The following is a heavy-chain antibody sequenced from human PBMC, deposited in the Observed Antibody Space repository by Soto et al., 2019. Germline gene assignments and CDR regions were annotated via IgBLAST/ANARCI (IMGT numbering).Heavy chain of an antibody. CDR3: ARDSPYDFWSGYYPHYYYYGMDV. Sequence: QVQLVQSGAEVKKPGPSVKVSCKASGGTFSSYAISWVRQAPGQGLEWMGGIIPIFGTANYAQKFQGRVTITADKSTSTAYMELSSLRSEDTAVYYCARDSPYDFWSGYYPHYYYYGMDVWGQGTTVTVSS. J-gene: IGHJ6*02. CDR2: IIPIFGTA. D-gene: IGHD3-3*01. CDR1: GGTFSSYA. V-gene: IGHV1-69*06.